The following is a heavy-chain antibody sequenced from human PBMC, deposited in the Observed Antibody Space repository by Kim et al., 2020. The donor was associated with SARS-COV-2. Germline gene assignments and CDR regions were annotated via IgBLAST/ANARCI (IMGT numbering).Heavy chain of an antibody. CDR2: NK. J-gene: IGHJ4*02. V-gene: IGHV1-3*01. CDR3: ARGSGWAFDY. D-gene: IGHD6-19*01. Sequence: NKKLSQKFQGRVTITRDTSASTAYMELTSLRSEDTAIYYCARGSGWAFDYWGQGTLVTVAS.